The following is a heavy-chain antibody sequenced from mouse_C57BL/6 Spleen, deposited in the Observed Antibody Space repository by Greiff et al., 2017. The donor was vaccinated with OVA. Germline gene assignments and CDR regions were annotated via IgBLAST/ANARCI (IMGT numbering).Heavy chain of an antibody. CDR2: ISYSGST. CDR3: ARAGGQLRPFDY. CDR1: GYSITSGYD. J-gene: IGHJ2*01. V-gene: IGHV3-1*01. D-gene: IGHD3-2*02. Sequence: EVQLQQSGPGMVKPSQSLSLTCTVTGYSITSGYDWHWNRHFPGNKLEWMGYISYSGSTNYNPSFKSRIPITPDTSKNHFFLKLKSVTTDDAATYYCARAGGQLRPFDYWGQGTTLTVSS.